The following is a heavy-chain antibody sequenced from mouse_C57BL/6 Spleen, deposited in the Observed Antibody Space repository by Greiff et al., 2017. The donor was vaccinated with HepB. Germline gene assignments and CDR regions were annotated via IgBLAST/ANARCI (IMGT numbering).Heavy chain of an antibody. D-gene: IGHD2-10*01. CDR2: ISSGSSTI. CDR1: GFTFSDYG. J-gene: IGHJ4*01. V-gene: IGHV5-17*01. CDR3: ARRTYYGLYYAMDY. Sequence: EVNLVESGGGLVKPGGSLKLSCAASGFTFSDYGMHWVRQAPEKGLEWVAYISSGSSTIYYADTVKGRFTISRDNAKNTLFLQMTSLRSEDTAMYYCARRTYYGLYYAMDYWGQGTSVTVSS.